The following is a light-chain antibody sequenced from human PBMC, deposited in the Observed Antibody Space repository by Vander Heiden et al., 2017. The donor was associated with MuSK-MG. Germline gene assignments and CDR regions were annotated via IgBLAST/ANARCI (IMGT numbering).Light chain of an antibody. V-gene: IGLV3-21*04. CDR3: QVWDSSSDHPVV. CDR1: NIGSKS. CDR2: YDS. Sequence: SYVLTQPPSVSVAPGKTARITCGGNNIGSKSVPCYQQKPGQAPVLVIYYDSDRPSGIPERFSGSTSGNTATLTISRVEAGDEADYYCQVWDSSSDHPVVFGGGTKLTVL. J-gene: IGLJ2*01.